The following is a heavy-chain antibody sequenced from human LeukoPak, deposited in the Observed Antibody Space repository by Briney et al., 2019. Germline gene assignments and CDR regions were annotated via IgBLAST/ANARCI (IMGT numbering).Heavy chain of an antibody. J-gene: IGHJ4*02. Sequence: GGSLRLSCAASGFTFSSYAMHWVRKAPGKGLEYVSAISSNGGSTYYANSVKGRFTISRDNSKNTLYLQMGSLRAEDVAVYYCARGGHYDILTGQIFDYWGQGTLVTVSS. CDR2: ISSNGGST. V-gene: IGHV3-64*01. D-gene: IGHD3-9*01. CDR3: ARGGHYDILTGQIFDY. CDR1: GFTFSSYA.